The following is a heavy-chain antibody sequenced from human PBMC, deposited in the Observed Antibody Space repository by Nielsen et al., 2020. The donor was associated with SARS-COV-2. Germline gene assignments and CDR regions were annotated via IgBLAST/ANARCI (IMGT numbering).Heavy chain of an antibody. Sequence: SETLSLTCGVHGESFRGFYWTWIRQAPGKGLEWIGEINHNGGTNYISPLTSRVTISVDTSKNQFSLKLSSVTAADTAVYYCARVGTTVVTHWFDPWGQGTLVTVSS. CDR1: GESFRGFY. CDR2: INHNGGT. V-gene: IGHV4-34*01. J-gene: IGHJ5*02. CDR3: ARVGTTVVTHWFDP. D-gene: IGHD4-23*01.